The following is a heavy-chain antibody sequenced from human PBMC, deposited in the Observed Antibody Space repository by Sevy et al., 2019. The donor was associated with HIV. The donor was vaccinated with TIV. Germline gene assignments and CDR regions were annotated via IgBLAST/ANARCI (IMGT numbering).Heavy chain of an antibody. Sequence: GGSLRLSCVASGFTFGSYGMLWVRQAPGKGLQWVADIWFDGSNIHYADSVRGRFTISRDNSKNTLSLHMSSLRVEDTAVYYCARERTYLFDYCGQRTLVTVSS. J-gene: IGHJ4*02. CDR1: GFTFGSYG. CDR3: ARERTYLFDY. V-gene: IGHV3-33*01. CDR2: IWFDGSNI.